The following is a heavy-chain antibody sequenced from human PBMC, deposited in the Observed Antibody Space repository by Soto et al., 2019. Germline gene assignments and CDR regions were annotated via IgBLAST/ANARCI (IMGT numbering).Heavy chain of an antibody. CDR3: ARDKAGYYDRFFDK. J-gene: IGHJ4*02. V-gene: IGHV1-2*02. CDR1: GYNFIAYY. D-gene: IGHD1-26*01. Sequence: QVQLVQSGAEVRKPGASVNVSCRASGYNFIAYYMHWIRQSPGRRLEWMGWINPVSGATEFAQNFQGRVTMTRDTSLSTAYMELSRLVSDDTAVYYCARDKAGYYDRFFDKWGLGTLVTVSS. CDR2: INPVSGAT.